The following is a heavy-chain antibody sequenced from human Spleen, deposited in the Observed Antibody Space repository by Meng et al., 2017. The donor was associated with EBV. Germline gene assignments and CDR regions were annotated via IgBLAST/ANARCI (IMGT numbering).Heavy chain of an antibody. CDR3: AKEGITVTPFDY. J-gene: IGHJ4*02. D-gene: IGHD4-17*01. CDR1: GLTFSSYA. CDR2: ISDSGGST. Sequence: VRRCEVSGALVRLGGAWRLAFAPSGLTFSSYAMSWARQAPGKGLEWVSVISDSGGSTYYADSVKGRFTISRDNSKNTLYLQMNSLRAEDTAVYYCAKEGITVTPFDYWGQGTLVTVSS. V-gene: IGHV3-23*01.